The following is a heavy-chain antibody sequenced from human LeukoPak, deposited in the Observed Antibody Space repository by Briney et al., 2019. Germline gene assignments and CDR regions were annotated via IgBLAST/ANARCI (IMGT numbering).Heavy chain of an antibody. D-gene: IGHD3-3*01. CDR3: ARDWRITIFGVVDYYYYGMDV. J-gene: IGHJ6*02. CDR2: IKQDGSEK. V-gene: IGHV3-7*01. CDR1: GFTFSSYW. Sequence: GGSLRLSCAASGFTFSSYWMSWVRKAPGKGLEWVANIKQDGSEKYYVDSVKGRFTISRDNAKNSLYLQMNSLRAEDTAVYYCARDWRITIFGVVDYYYYGMDVWGQGTTVTVSS.